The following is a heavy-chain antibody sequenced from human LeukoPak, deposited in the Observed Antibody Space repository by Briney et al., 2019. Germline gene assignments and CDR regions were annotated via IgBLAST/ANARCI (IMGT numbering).Heavy chain of an antibody. CDR1: GGSISSYY. CDR2: IYYSGST. V-gene: IGHV4-59*01. Sequence: SETLSLTCTVSGGSISSYYWSWIRQPPGKGLEWIGYIYYSGSTNYNPSLKSRVTISVDTSKNQFSLKLSSVTAADTAVYYCARGGPSEFGELFYYFDYWGQGTLVTVSS. D-gene: IGHD3-10*01. J-gene: IGHJ4*02. CDR3: ARGGPSEFGELFYYFDY.